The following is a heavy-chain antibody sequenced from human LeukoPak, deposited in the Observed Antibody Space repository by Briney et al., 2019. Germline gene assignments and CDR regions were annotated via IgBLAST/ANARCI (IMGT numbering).Heavy chain of an antibody. J-gene: IGHJ4*02. CDR3: ARVVGATTDYYFDY. V-gene: IGHV4-4*07. Sequence: SESLSLTCTVSGGSISSYYWSWIRQPAGKGLEWIGRIYTSGSTNYNPSLKSRVTMSVDTSKNQFSLKLSSVTAADTAVYYCARVVGATTDYYFDYWGQGTLVTVSS. CDR2: IYTSGST. CDR1: GGSISSYY. D-gene: IGHD1-26*01.